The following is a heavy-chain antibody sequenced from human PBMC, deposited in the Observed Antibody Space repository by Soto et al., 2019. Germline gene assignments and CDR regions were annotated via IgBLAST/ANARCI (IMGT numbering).Heavy chain of an antibody. CDR2: ISYSGSTK. D-gene: IGHD3-3*01. Sequence: GGSLRLSCAASGFTFSSYAMHWVRQAPGKGLEWVAVISYSGSTKYYADSVKGRFTISRDNAKNSLYLQMNSLRAEDTAVYYCAGVGDFWSGYLLSNYYYYYYMDVWGKGTTVTVSS. CDR3: AGVGDFWSGYLLSNYYYYYYMDV. CDR1: GFTFSSYA. V-gene: IGHV3-30-3*01. J-gene: IGHJ6*03.